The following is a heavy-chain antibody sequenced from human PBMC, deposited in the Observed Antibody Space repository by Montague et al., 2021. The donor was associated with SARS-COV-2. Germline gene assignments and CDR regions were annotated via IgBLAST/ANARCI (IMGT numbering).Heavy chain of an antibody. V-gene: IGHV3-13*01. J-gene: IGHJ2*01. Sequence: SLRLSCAASGFTFSSHDMHWVRQTAGGGLEWVSAIDIAGDTFYSXXFKGRFSISRENARNSFYLQMNNLRAGDTAVYYCAREEAGCGGDRCYSYLDLWGRGTLVTVSS. CDR3: AREEAGCGGDRCYSYLDL. D-gene: IGHD2-21*02. CDR2: IDIAGDT. CDR1: GFTFSSHD.